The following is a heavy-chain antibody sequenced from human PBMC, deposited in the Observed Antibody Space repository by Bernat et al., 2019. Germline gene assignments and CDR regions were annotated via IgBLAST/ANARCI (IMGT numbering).Heavy chain of an antibody. CDR1: GYTFTSYY. CDR3: ARGSDCSGGSCYGTFDY. CDR2: INPSGAST. V-gene: IGHV1-46*01. J-gene: IGHJ4*02. D-gene: IGHD2-15*01. Sequence: QVQLVQSGAEVKKPGSSVKVSCKASGYTFTSYYMHWVRQAPGQGLEWIGIINPSGASTSYAQKFQGRVTMTRDTSTSTVYMELSSLRSEDTAVYYCARGSDCSGGSCYGTFDYWGQGTLVTVSS.